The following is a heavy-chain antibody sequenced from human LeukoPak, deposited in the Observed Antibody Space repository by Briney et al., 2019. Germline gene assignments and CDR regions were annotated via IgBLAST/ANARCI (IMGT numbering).Heavy chain of an antibody. V-gene: IGHV4-39*01. Sequence: PSETLSLTCTVSGGSISSCSYYWGWIRQPPGKGLEWIGSIYYSGSTYYNPSLKSRVTISVDTSKNQFSLKLSSVTAADTAVYYCARHFLGSSNYYFDYWGQGTLVTVSS. CDR2: IYYSGST. CDR1: GGSISSCSYY. D-gene: IGHD3-3*01. J-gene: IGHJ4*02. CDR3: ARHFLGSSNYYFDY.